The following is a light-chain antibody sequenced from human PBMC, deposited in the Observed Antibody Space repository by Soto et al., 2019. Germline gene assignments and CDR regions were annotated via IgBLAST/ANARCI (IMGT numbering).Light chain of an antibody. CDR2: DNN. V-gene: IGLV1-51*01. Sequence: QSVLTQPPSVSAAPGQKVTISCSGSSSNIGNTYVSWYQQLPGTAPKLLIYDNNKRPSGIPDRFSDSKSGTSATLAITGLRTGDEADYYCGTWDSSLSAYVFGTGTKVTVL. CDR3: GTWDSSLSAYV. J-gene: IGLJ1*01. CDR1: SSNIGNTY.